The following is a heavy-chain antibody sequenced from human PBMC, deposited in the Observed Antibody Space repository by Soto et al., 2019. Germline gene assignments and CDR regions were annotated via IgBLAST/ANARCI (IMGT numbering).Heavy chain of an antibody. CDR1: DGSISSADSS. D-gene: IGHD2-2*02. CDR3: ATYCSSTSGYSSYFDY. V-gene: IGHV4-31*03. Sequence: SDTLSLTRTLSDGSISSADSSWSWIRQQPGKGLEWIGYIYHSVSTYYNPSLMIRVSISVDTSENQFSLKLSAMTAADTGVYYCATYCSSTSGYSSYFDYWGQGTLVTVSS. CDR2: IYHSVST. J-gene: IGHJ4*02.